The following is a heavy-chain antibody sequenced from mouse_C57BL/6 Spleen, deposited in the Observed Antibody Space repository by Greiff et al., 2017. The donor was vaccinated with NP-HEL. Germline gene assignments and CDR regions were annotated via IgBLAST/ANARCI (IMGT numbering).Heavy chain of an antibody. CDR2: ISNGGGST. CDR3: ARQRVYYGNYVYYAMDY. J-gene: IGHJ4*01. Sequence: EVQRVESGGGLVQPGGSLKLSCAASGFTFSDYYMYWVRQTPEKRLEWVAYISNGGGSTYYPDTVKGRFTISRDNAKNTLYLQMSRLKSEDTAMYYCARQRVYYGNYVYYAMDYWGQGTSVTVSS. D-gene: IGHD2-1*01. CDR1: GFTFSDYY. V-gene: IGHV5-12*01.